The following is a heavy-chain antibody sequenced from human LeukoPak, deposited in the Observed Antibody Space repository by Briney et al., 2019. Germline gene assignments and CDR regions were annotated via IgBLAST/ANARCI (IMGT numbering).Heavy chain of an antibody. V-gene: IGHV5-51*01. D-gene: IGHD2-2*01. J-gene: IGHJ4*02. CDR2: IWPGDSGT. CDR1: GYTFTTSW. Sequence: GESLKISCTGSGYTFTTSWIVWVRQMPGKGLEWMGIIWPGDSGTRYSPSLQGQVTISADKSVSTAYLQWSGLKASDSAMYYCARLVGSVYRQLCPDCWGQGTLVTVSS. CDR3: ARLVGSVYRQLCPDC.